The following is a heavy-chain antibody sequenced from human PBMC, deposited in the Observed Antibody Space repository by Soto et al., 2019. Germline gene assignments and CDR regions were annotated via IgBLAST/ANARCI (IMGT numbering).Heavy chain of an antibody. J-gene: IGHJ6*02. CDR3: VQEMAIFTGYYYYYGMDV. V-gene: IGHV3-23*01. CDR2: ISGSGGST. CDR1: GFTFSSYA. Sequence: LRLSCAASGFTFSSYAMSWVRQAPGKGLEWVSAISGSGGSTYYADSVKGRFTISRDNSKNTLYLQMNSLRAEDTAVYYCVQEMAIFTGYYYYYGMDVWGQGTTVTVSS. D-gene: IGHD3-9*01.